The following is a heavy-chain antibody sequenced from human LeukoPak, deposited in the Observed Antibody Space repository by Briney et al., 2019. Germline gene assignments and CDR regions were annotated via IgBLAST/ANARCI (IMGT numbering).Heavy chain of an antibody. CDR2: ISAYNGNT. V-gene: IGHV1-18*01. CDR1: GYTFTSYG. D-gene: IGHD2-15*01. J-gene: IGHJ4*02. CDR3: ARDQRRYCSGGSCSNFDY. Sequence: EASVKVSCKASGYTFTSYGISWVRQAPGQGLEWMGWISAYNGNTNYAQKLQGRVTMTTDTSTSTAYMELRSLRSDDTAVYYCARDQRRYCSGGSCSNFDYWGQGTLVTVSS.